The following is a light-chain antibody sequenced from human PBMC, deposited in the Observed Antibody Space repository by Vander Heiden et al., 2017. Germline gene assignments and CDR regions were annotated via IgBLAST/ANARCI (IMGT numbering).Light chain of an antibody. CDR3: QSYDSSTVV. J-gene: IGLJ2*01. Sequence: NFMLTQHHSVSESPGKTVTISCTRSSGSIASNYVQWYQQRPGSSPTTVIYEDNQRPSGVPDRFSGSIDSSSNSASLTISGLKTEDEADYYCQSYDSSTVVFGGGTKLTVL. V-gene: IGLV6-57*01. CDR2: EDN. CDR1: SGSIASNY.